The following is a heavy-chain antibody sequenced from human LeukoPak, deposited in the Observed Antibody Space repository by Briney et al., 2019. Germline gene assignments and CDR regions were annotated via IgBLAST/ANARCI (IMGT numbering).Heavy chain of an antibody. V-gene: IGHV3-30-3*01. CDR2: ISYDGSNK. J-gene: IGHJ4*02. Sequence: GGSLRLSCAASGFTFSSYAMHWVRQAPGKGLEWVAVISYDGSNKYYADSVKGRFTISRDNSKNTLYLQMNSLRAEDTAVYYCAREGLGSSGWYGGVDYWGQGTLVTVSS. D-gene: IGHD6-19*01. CDR1: GFTFSSYA. CDR3: AREGLGSSGWYGGVDY.